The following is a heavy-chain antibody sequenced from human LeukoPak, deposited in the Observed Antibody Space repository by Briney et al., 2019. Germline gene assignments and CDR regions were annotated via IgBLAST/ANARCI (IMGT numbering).Heavy chain of an antibody. CDR1: GFTFSSYA. Sequence: GGSLRLSCAASGFTFSSYAMHWVRQAPGKGLEWVAVISYDGSNKYYADSVKGRFTISRDNSKNMLYLQMNSLRAEDTAVYYCAREDCSSTCCVGYFDYWGQGTLVTVSS. CDR2: ISYDGSNK. D-gene: IGHD2-2*01. J-gene: IGHJ4*02. V-gene: IGHV3-30-3*01. CDR3: AREDCSSTCCVGYFDY.